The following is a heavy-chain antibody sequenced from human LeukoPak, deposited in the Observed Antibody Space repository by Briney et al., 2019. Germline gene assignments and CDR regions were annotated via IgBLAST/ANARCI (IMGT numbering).Heavy chain of an antibody. V-gene: IGHV4-59*01. CDR1: GGSISSYY. CDR2: IYHSGST. J-gene: IGHJ5*02. D-gene: IGHD3-22*01. Sequence: SETLSLTCTVSGGSISSYYWSWIRQPPGKGLEWIGYIYHSGSTNYKPSLKSRVTISVETSKNQFSLKLRSVTAADTAVYYCASRYYDSSGYPFDPWGQGTLVTVSS. CDR3: ASRYYDSSGYPFDP.